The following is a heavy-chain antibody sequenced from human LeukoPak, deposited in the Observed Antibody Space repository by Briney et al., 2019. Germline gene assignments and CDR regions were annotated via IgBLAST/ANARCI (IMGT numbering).Heavy chain of an antibody. V-gene: IGHV3-30*18. CDR3: VKVYPTVTTSSVLGS. D-gene: IGHD4-17*01. J-gene: IGHJ4*02. CDR2: VSYDGNLQ. Sequence: GGSLRLSCAASGFTFSSYAIHWVRQAPGKGLEWVAAVSYDGNLQHYADAVKGRFTVSRDNSKNTVFLQINSLRTDDSAVYWCVKVYPTVTTSSVLGSWGQGTLVTVSS. CDR1: GFTFSSYA.